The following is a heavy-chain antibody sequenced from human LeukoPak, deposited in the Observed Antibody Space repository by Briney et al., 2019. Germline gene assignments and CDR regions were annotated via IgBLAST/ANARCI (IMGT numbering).Heavy chain of an antibody. Sequence: ASVKVSCKASGHTFTDYYIHWVQQAPGHGLEWMGWVNPHSGGTNFAQGFRGKVTMTRDTSVTTAYLELNSLQSDDTAIYYCARTDNRYDSSLLFNWGQGTQITVSS. CDR2: VNPHSGGT. J-gene: IGHJ4*02. CDR3: ARTDNRYDSSLLFN. CDR1: GHTFTDYY. D-gene: IGHD3-22*01. V-gene: IGHV1-2*02.